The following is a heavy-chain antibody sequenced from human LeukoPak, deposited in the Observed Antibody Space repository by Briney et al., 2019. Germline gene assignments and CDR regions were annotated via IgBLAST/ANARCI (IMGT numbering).Heavy chain of an antibody. CDR2: IYYSGST. V-gene: IGHV4-59*01. CDR3: ARYGYRYGPNWYFDL. Sequence: SETLSLTCTVSGGSISSYYWSWIRQPPGKGLEWIGYIYYSGSTNYNPSLKSRVTISVDTSKNQFSLKLSSVTAADTAVYYCARYGYRYGPNWYFDLWGRGTLVTVSS. CDR1: GGSISSYY. D-gene: IGHD5-18*01. J-gene: IGHJ2*01.